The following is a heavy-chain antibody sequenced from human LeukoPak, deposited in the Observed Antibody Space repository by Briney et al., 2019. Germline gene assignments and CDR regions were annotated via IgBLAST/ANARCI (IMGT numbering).Heavy chain of an antibody. Sequence: GGSLRLSCAASGFTFSSYSMNWVRQAPGKGLEWVSSISSSSSYIYYADSVKGRFTISRDNAKNSLYLQMNSLRADDTAVYYCVRGSNGWSGMDVWGQGTTVTVSS. CDR3: VRGSNGWSGMDV. D-gene: IGHD6-19*01. CDR1: GFTFSSYS. CDR2: ISSSSSYI. J-gene: IGHJ6*02. V-gene: IGHV3-21*01.